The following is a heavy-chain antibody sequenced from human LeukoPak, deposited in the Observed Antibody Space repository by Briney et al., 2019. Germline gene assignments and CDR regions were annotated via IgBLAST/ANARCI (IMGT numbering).Heavy chain of an antibody. CDR2: LHATGTT. CDR3: AKVAKYYYGPDTYFFFEN. V-gene: IGHV4-4*07. Sequence: SETLSLTCTVSDPSINTYYWSWIRQPAGKGLERIGHLHATGTTNYNPFLKSRVTMSIDTSKNQFPLKLRSVTAADTAVYYCAKVAKYYYGPDTYFFFENWGQGTLVTVSS. D-gene: IGHD3-10*01. J-gene: IGHJ4*02. CDR1: DPSINTYY.